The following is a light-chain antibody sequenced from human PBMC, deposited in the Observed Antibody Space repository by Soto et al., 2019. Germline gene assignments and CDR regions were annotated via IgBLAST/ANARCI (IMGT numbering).Light chain of an antibody. Sequence: QSVLTQPPSVSGAPGQRVTISCTGSSAAYDVHWYQQVPGTAPKLLIYGNNNRPSGVPERFSGSKSGTSASLAITGLQAEDEADYYCQSYDSSVSGSKVFGTGTKLTVL. CDR2: GNN. V-gene: IGLV1-40*01. CDR1: SAAYD. CDR3: QSYDSSVSGSKV. J-gene: IGLJ1*01.